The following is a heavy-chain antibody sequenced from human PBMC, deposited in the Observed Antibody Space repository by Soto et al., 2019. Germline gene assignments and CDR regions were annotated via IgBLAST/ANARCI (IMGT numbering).Heavy chain of an antibody. CDR2: IYSGGST. J-gene: IGHJ4*02. CDR3: XXXXXXXXPIDY. Sequence: EVQLVETGGGLIQPGGSLRLSCAASGFTVSSNYMSWVRQAPGKGLEWVSVIYSGGSTYYADSVKGRFTISRDNSXXXXXXXXXXXXXXXXXXXXXXXXXXXXXPIDYWGQGTLVTVSS. CDR1: GFTVSSNY. V-gene: IGHV3-53*02.